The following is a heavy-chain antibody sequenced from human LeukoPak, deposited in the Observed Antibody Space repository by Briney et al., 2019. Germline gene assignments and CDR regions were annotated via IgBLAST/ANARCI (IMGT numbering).Heavy chain of an antibody. CDR3: ANYYDFWSGSLDY. Sequence: GGSLRLSCAASGFTFSSYWMSWVRQAPGKGLEWVAVIWYDGSNKYYADSVKGRFTISRDNSKNTLYLQMNSLRAEDTAVYYCANYYDFWSGSLDYWGQGTLVTVSS. J-gene: IGHJ4*02. CDR1: GFTFSSYW. D-gene: IGHD3-3*01. V-gene: IGHV3-33*08. CDR2: IWYDGSNK.